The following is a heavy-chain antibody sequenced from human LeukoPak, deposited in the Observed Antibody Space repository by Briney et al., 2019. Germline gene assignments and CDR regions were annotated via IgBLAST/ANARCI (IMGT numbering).Heavy chain of an antibody. CDR3: AKDGIVATTDLAEYFQH. J-gene: IGHJ1*01. CDR1: GFTFSSYA. V-gene: IGHV3-23*01. D-gene: IGHD5-12*01. Sequence: GGSLRLSCAASGFTFSSYAMSWVRQAPGKGLEWVSAISGSGGSTYYADSVKGRFTISRDNSKNTLYLQMNSLRAEDTAVYYCAKDGIVATTDLAEYFQHWGQGTLVTVSS. CDR2: ISGSGGST.